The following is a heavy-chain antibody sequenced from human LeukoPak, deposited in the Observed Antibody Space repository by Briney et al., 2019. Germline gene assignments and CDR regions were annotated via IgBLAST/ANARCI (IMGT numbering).Heavy chain of an antibody. J-gene: IGHJ4*02. D-gene: IGHD3-10*01. CDR3: AKVLSDYGSGSFDY. Sequence: GGSLRLSCAASGFTFSSYAMSWVSQAPGKGLEWVSAISGSGGSTYYADSVKGRFTISRDNSKNTLYLQMNSLRAEDTAVYYCAKVLSDYGSGSFDYWGQGTLVTVSS. CDR2: ISGSGGST. CDR1: GFTFSSYA. V-gene: IGHV3-23*01.